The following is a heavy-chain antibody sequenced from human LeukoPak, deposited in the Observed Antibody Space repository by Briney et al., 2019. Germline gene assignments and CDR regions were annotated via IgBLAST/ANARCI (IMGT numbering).Heavy chain of an antibody. Sequence: PGGSLRLSCAASGFTFSSYAMHWVRQAPGKGREWVAVISYDGRNKYYADSVKGRFTISRDNSKNTLYLEMNSLRAEDTAVYFCAKTMITFGGVIAPPLDFWGQGTLVTVSS. CDR1: GFTFSSYA. CDR2: ISYDGRNK. V-gene: IGHV3-30*04. CDR3: AKTMITFGGVIAPPLDF. J-gene: IGHJ4*02. D-gene: IGHD3-16*01.